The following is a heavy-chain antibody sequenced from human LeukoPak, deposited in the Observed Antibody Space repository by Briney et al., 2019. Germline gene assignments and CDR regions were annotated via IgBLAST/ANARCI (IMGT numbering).Heavy chain of an antibody. J-gene: IGHJ3*02. CDR2: INPNSGGT. V-gene: IGHV1-2*02. CDR3: ALTVYDSSGYYYVSRRSDAFDI. Sequence: GASVKVSCKASGYTFTGYYMHWVRQAPGQGLEWMGWINPNSGGTNYAQKFQGRVTMTRDTSISTAYMELSRLRSDDTAVYYCALTVYDSSGYYYVSRRSDAFDIWGQGTMVTVSS. D-gene: IGHD3-22*01. CDR1: GYTFTGYY.